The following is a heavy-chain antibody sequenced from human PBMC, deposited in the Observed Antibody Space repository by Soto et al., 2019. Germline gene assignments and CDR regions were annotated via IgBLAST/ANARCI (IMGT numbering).Heavy chain of an antibody. J-gene: IGHJ4*02. D-gene: IGHD3-10*01. CDR1: GYMFISYG. V-gene: IGHV1-18*01. Sequence: QVQLVQSGAEVKKPGASVKVSCKASGYMFISYGINWVRQAPGQGLEWMGWISAYNGNIKYAQNLQGRVTMTTDTSTSTAYMEMRSLRSDDTAVYYCVRDLDGSGSYYTDYWGPGTLVPVSS. CDR2: ISAYNGNI. CDR3: VRDLDGSGSYYTDY.